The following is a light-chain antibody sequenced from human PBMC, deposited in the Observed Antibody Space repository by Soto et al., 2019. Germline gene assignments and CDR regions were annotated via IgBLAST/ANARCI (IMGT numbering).Light chain of an antibody. CDR2: EGS. J-gene: IGLJ1*01. Sequence: QSALTQPASVSGSPGQSITISCTGTSSDVGSYNLVSWYQQHPGKAPKLMIYEGSKRPSGVSNRFSGSKSGNTASLTISGLQAEDEADYYCCSYAGSSTFVFGTGIKAHRP. CDR1: SSDVGSYNL. V-gene: IGLV2-23*01. CDR3: CSYAGSSTFV.